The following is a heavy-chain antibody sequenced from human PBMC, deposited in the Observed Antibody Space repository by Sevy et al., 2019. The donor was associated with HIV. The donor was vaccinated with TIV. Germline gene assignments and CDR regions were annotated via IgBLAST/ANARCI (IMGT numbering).Heavy chain of an antibody. CDR3: ARATGTEALDAFDF. J-gene: IGHJ3*01. Sequence: GGSLRLSCAASGFTFSTYSMNWVRQAPGKGLEWVSSISNDYYYIYYADSVKGRFTISRDNAKNSLYLQMNNPRAEDTAVYYCARATGTEALDAFDFWGQGTRVTVSS. V-gene: IGHV3-21*01. CDR2: ISNDYYYI. D-gene: IGHD1-1*01. CDR1: GFTFSTYS.